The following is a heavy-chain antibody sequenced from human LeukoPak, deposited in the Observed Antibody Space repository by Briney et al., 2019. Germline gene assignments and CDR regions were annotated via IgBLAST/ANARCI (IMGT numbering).Heavy chain of an antibody. D-gene: IGHD3-22*01. CDR3: ARDRYYDSSGYKREFDY. Sequence: QPGGSLRLSCAASGFTFSSYSMNWVRQAPGKGLEWVSYISSSSSTIYYADSVKGRFTISRDNAKNSLYLQMNGLRAEDTAVYYCARDRYYDSSGYKREFDYWGQGTLVTVSS. CDR1: GFTFSSYS. J-gene: IGHJ4*02. V-gene: IGHV3-48*01. CDR2: ISSSSSTI.